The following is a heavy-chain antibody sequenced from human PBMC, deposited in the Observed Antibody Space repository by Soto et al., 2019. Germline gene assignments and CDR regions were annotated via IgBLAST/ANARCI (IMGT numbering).Heavy chain of an antibody. J-gene: IGHJ5*01. V-gene: IGHV4-39*01. Sequence: PEKGLEWIGSVSYSGSTYYNPSLKSRVTISVDTPKNQFSLNLNSVTAADTAVYYCVFYCKQKTAYEPRYRSRHS. CDR2: VSYSGST. CDR3: VFYCKQKTAYEPRYRSRHS. D-gene: IGHD1-1*01.